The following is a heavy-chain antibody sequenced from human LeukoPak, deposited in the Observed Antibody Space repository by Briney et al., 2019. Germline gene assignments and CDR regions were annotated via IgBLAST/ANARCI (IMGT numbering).Heavy chain of an antibody. D-gene: IGHD3-10*01. CDR3: ARGQWFGEVGSLNWFDA. J-gene: IGHJ5*02. Sequence: PGGSLRLSCAVSGFTFSSYVMNWVRQAPGKGLEWVSSISGGGGTTHYADSVKGRFTISRNNSKNTLYLQMNRLRVEDTALYYCARGQWFGEVGSLNWFDAWGQGAPVTVSS. CDR2: ISGGGGTT. V-gene: IGHV3-23*01. CDR1: GFTFSSYV.